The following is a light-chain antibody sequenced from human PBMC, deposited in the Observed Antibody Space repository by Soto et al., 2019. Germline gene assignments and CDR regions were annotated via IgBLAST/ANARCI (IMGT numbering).Light chain of an antibody. CDR3: QQRNSWPTSLT. V-gene: IGKV3-11*01. CDR1: QSVSSY. CDR2: DTS. J-gene: IGKJ4*01. Sequence: EIVLTQSPATLSLSPGERANLSCRASQSVSSYLAWYQQKPGQAPRLLIYDTSNRAPGIPARFSGSASGTDFTLTISSLEPEDFAVYYCQQRNSWPTSLTFGGGTKVDIK.